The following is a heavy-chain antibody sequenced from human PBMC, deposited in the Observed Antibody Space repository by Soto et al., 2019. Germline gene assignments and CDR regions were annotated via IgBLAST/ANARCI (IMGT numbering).Heavy chain of an antibody. CDR1: GYSFTAYY. CDR3: ARALIAARPDYYYYGMDV. Sequence: SVKVSCKASGYSFTAYYIHWVRQAPGQGLEWMGGIIPIFGTANYAQKFQGRVTITADESTSTAYMELSSLRSEDTAVYYCARALIAARPDYYYYGMDVWGQGTTVTVSS. D-gene: IGHD6-6*01. CDR2: IIPIFGTA. J-gene: IGHJ6*02. V-gene: IGHV1-69*13.